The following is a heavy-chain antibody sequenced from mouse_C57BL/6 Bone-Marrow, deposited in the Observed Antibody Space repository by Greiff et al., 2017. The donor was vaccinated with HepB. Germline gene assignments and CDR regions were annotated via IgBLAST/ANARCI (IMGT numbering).Heavy chain of an antibody. D-gene: IGHD2-3*01. J-gene: IGHJ2*01. CDR3: ARLWDDGGGYYFDY. Sequence: VQGVESGAELVKPGASVKMSCKASGYTFTTYPIEWMKQNHGKSLEWIGNFHPYNDDTKYNEKFKGKATLTVEKSSSTVYLELSRLTSDDSAVYYCARLWDDGGGYYFDYWGQGTTLTVSS. V-gene: IGHV1-47*01. CDR1: GYTFTTYP. CDR2: FHPYNDDT.